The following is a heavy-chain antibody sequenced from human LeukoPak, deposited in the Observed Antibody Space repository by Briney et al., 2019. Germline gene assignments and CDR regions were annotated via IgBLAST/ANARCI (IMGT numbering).Heavy chain of an antibody. CDR2: IYYSGST. CDR3: ASDRIEVDAFDI. V-gene: IGHV4-59*01. D-gene: IGHD2-15*01. CDR1: LGSLGGDY. Sequence: SETLSLTRALSLGSLGGDYCSGIGHRPGKGREWIGYIYYSGSTNYNPTLKSRVTISVDTYKNPFSLKLSSVTAADTAVYYCASDRIEVDAFDIWGQGTMVTVSS. J-gene: IGHJ3*02.